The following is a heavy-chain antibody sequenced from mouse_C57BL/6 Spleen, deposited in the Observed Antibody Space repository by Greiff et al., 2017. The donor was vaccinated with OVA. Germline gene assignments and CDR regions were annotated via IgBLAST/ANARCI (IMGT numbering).Heavy chain of an antibody. Sequence: DVHLVESGGDLVKPGGSLKLSCAASGFTFSSYGMSWVRQTPDKRLEWVATISSGGSYTYYPDSVKGRFTISRDNAKNTLYLQRSSLKSEDTAMYYCARHITTVWYFDVWGTGTTVTVSS. V-gene: IGHV5-6*01. CDR1: GFTFSSYG. CDR2: ISSGGSYT. J-gene: IGHJ1*03. CDR3: ARHITTVWYFDV. D-gene: IGHD1-1*01.